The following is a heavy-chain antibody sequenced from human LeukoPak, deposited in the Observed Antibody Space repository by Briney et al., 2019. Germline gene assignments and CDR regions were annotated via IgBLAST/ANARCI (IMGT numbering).Heavy chain of an antibody. D-gene: IGHD3-3*01. CDR3: ATDPRTTVFGTFRYYYMDV. V-gene: IGHV1-2*02. Sequence: ASVKVSCTASGYIFTDYYICWVRQAPGQGLQWMGWINPNSGDTKYAQKFQDRVTLTRDTSISTAYMELSSLRSDDTAVYYCATDPRTTVFGTFRYYYMDVWGEGTTAAVSS. J-gene: IGHJ6*03. CDR1: GYIFTDYY. CDR2: INPNSGDT.